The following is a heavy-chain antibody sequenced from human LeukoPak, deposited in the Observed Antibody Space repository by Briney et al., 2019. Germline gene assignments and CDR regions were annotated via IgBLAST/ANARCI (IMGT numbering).Heavy chain of an antibody. CDR1: GGTFRSYA. D-gene: IGHD6-19*01. J-gene: IGHJ5*02. CDR3: ARLEGSGWAGWFDP. V-gene: IGHV1-69*13. Sequence: SVKVSCKASGGTFRSYAISWVRQAPEQGLEWMGGIIPLYGTANYAQKFQDRLTITADESTSTAYMELSSLTSDDTAVYYCARLEGSGWAGWFDPWGQGSLVAVSS. CDR2: IIPLYGTA.